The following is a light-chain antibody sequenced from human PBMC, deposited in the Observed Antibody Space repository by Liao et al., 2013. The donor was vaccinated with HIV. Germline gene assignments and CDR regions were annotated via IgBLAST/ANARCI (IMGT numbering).Light chain of an antibody. CDR1: IIGTKS. J-gene: IGLJ2*01. V-gene: IGLV3-21*01. Sequence: SYVLTQPPSVSVAPGKTARITCGGNIIGTKSVHWYLQKPGQAPVLVIYYDSARPSGIPERFSGSNSGNTATLTISRVEAGDEADYYCQVWDNNSNHVVFGGGTKLTVL. CDR2: YDS. CDR3: QVWDNNSNHVV.